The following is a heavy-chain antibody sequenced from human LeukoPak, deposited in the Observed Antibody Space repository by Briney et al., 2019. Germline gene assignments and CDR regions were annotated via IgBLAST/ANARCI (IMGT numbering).Heavy chain of an antibody. CDR2: IYYSGST. CDR1: GGSISGYL. J-gene: IGHJ4*02. D-gene: IGHD4-23*01. CDR3: ARSSATAVVKGFDY. V-gene: IGHV4-59*01. Sequence: ASETLSLTCTVSGGSISGYLWSWIRQPPGKGLEWIGFIYYSGSTNYNPTLKSRVAISVDTSSNQFSLRLSSVTAADTAVYYCARSSATAVVKGFDYWGQGTLVTVSS.